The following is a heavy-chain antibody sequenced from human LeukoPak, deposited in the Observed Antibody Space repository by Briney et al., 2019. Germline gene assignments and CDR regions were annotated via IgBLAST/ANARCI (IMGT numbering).Heavy chain of an antibody. V-gene: IGHV3-74*01. CDR2: INSDGSSK. D-gene: IGHD3-22*01. Sequence: GGSLRLSRAAPGFTFSSYWMHWGRQAPGKGLVWVSRINSDGSSKSYADYVKGRFSISRDNAKNTLYLQMNSLRAEDTDVYYCASGGYYYDSSGYSHTLDYWGQGTLVTVSS. CDR1: GFTFSSYW. J-gene: IGHJ4*02. CDR3: ASGGYYYDSSGYSHTLDY.